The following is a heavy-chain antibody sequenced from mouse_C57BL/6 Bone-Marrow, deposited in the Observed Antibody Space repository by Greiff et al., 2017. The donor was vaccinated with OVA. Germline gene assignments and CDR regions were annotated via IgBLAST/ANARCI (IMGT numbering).Heavy chain of an antibody. CDR3: ARSPPGSSYVGWYFDV. CDR1: GYTFTDYY. D-gene: IGHD1-1*01. J-gene: IGHJ1*03. CDR2: IYPGSGNT. V-gene: IGHV1-84*01. Sequence: QVQLQQSGPELVKPGASVKISCKASGYTFTDYYINWVQQRPGQGLEWIGWIYPGSGNTKYNEKFKGKATLTVDTASSTTYMQRSRLTAEDSAVYFCARSPPGSSYVGWYFDVWGTGTTVTVSS.